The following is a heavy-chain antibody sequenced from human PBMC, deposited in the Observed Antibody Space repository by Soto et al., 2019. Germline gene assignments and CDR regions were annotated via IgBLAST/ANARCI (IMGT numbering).Heavy chain of an antibody. V-gene: IGHV2-5*02. Sequence: QITLRESGPTLVKPTQTLTLTCTFSGFSLSTSGVGVGWIRPPPGKALECLVFIYWDDDKRYSPSLRSRLAITKDTSKNQVVLTMTNVDPMDTATYFCAHRRTGVSKWYYGDFDYWGQGTLVTVSS. CDR1: GFSLSTSGVG. CDR3: AHRRTGVSKWYYGDFDY. J-gene: IGHJ4*02. CDR2: IYWDDDK. D-gene: IGHD3-10*01.